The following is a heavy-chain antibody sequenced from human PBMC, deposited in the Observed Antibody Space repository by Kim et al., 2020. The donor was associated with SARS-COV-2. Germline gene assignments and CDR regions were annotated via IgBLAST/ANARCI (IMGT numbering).Heavy chain of an antibody. D-gene: IGHD1-26*01. CDR1: GFTFSSYA. J-gene: IGHJ6*03. CDR3: AREGGYSGSYYVIYYMAV. CDR2: ISYDGSNK. V-gene: IGHV3-30-3*01. Sequence: GGSLRLSCAASGFTFSSYAMHWVRQAPGKGLEWVAVISYDGSNKYYADSVKGRFTISRDNSKNTLYLQMNSLRAEDTAVYYCAREGGYSGSYYVIYYMAV.